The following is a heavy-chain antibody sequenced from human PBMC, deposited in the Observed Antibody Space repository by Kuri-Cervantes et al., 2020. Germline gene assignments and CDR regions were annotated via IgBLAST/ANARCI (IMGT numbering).Heavy chain of an antibody. CDR2: INHSGST. CDR1: GFTFSDYY. Sequence: ESLKISCAASGFTFSDYYMSWIRQPPGKGLEWIGEINHSGSTNYNPSLKSRVTISVDTSKNQFSLKLSSVTAADTAVYYCARLEKAGLANPLTYYFDYWGQGTLVTVSS. CDR3: ARLEKAGLANPLTYYFDY. V-gene: IGHV4-34*01. D-gene: IGHD1-20*01. J-gene: IGHJ4*02.